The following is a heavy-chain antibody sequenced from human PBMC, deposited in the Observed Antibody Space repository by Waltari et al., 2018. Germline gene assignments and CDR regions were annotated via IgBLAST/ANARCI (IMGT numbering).Heavy chain of an antibody. CDR2: IYNSGTT. J-gene: IGHJ3*01. CDR1: GDSIMKNNYH. CDR3: ARASTAIFGVVITGYNI. D-gene: IGHD3-3*01. Sequence: QLQESGPGLVKPSETVSLTCSVSGDSIMKNNYHWGWIRQPPGKGLEWIGSIYNSGTTSYNPSLKSRVTISLAASRNQFSLRLSSVTAADTAVYYCARASTAIFGVVITGYNIWGQGTVVTVSS. V-gene: IGHV4-39*07.